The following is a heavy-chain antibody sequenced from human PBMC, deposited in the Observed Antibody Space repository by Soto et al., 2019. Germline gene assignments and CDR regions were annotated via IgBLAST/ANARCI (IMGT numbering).Heavy chain of an antibody. CDR1: GGSISSSNW. V-gene: IGHV4-4*02. J-gene: IGHJ6*02. CDR2: IYHSGST. CDR3: AKALPGNYYYYGMDV. Sequence: LSLTCAVSGGSISSSNWWSWVRQPPGKGLEWIGEIYHSGSTNYNPSLKSRVTISVDKSKNQFSLKLSSVTAADTAVYYCAKALPGNYYYYGMDVWGQGTTVTVSS.